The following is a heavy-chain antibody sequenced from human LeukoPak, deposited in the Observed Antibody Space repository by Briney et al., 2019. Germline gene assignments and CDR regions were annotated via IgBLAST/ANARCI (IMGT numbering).Heavy chain of an antibody. CDR2: VTGDSGTT. D-gene: IGHD6-19*01. V-gene: IGHV3-23*01. Sequence: GGPLRLSCVASGFTFRNFAMNWVRQAPGKGLEWVSVVTGDSGTTHYADSVRGRFTISRGNSKNTLYLQMNSLRAEDTAVYYCAKGREVASNGWYPYFDYWGQGTLVTVSS. J-gene: IGHJ4*02. CDR3: AKGREVASNGWYPYFDY. CDR1: GFTFRNFA.